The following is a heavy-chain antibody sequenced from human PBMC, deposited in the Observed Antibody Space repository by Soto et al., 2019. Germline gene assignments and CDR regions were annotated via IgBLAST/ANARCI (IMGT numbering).Heavy chain of an antibody. D-gene: IGHD1-1*01. CDR3: ARGQLGHKYYFHY. CDR2: INPNIGDT. CDR1: GYTFTGYY. Sequence: QVQLVQSGAEVKKPGASVKVSCKASGYTFTGYYMHWVRQAPGQGLEWMGWINPNIGDTNYAQKFQGWVTMTRDTSISTAYMELSRLRSDDTALYYCARGQLGHKYYFHYWGQGTLVTVSS. J-gene: IGHJ4*02. V-gene: IGHV1-2*04.